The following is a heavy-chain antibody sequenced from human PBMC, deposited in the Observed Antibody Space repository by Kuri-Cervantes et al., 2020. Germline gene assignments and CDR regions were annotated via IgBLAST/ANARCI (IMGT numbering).Heavy chain of an antibody. CDR1: GYTFNSYD. D-gene: IGHD6-19*01. CDR3: ARGTGYSSGWYGWFDP. V-gene: IGHV7-4-1*02. J-gene: IGHJ5*02. CDR2: INTNTGNP. Sequence: AVKVSCKDSGYTFNSYDLNWVRQATGQGLEWMGWINTNTGNPTYAQGFTGRFVFSLDPSVSTAYLQISSLNAEDTAVYYCARGTGYSSGWYGWFDPWGQGTLVTVSS.